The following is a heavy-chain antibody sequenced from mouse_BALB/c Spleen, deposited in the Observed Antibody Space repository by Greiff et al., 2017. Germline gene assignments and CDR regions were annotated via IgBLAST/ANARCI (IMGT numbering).Heavy chain of an antibody. D-gene: IGHD3-2*01. CDR1: GYSITSDYA. J-gene: IGHJ3*01. CDR3: ARRDSSGPFAY. V-gene: IGHV3-2*02. Sequence: DVKLVESGPGLVKPSQSLSLTCTVTGYSITSDYAWNWIRQFPGNKLEWMGYISYSGSTSYNPSLKSRISITRDTSKNQFFLQLNSVTTEDTATYYCARRDSSGPFAYWGQGTLVTVSA. CDR2: ISYSGST.